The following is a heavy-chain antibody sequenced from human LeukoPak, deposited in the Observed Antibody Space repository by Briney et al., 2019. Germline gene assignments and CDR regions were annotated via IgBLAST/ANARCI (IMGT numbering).Heavy chain of an antibody. J-gene: IGHJ5*02. Sequence: PSETLSLTCTVSGGSISSYYWSWIRQPPGKGLEWIGYIYYSGSTNYNPSLKSRVTISIDTSKSQFSLKLSSVTAADTTVYYCARNRKPGWENWFDPWGQGTLAIVSS. D-gene: IGHD1-26*01. CDR3: ARNRKPGWENWFDP. V-gene: IGHV4-59*01. CDR2: IYYSGST. CDR1: GGSISSYY.